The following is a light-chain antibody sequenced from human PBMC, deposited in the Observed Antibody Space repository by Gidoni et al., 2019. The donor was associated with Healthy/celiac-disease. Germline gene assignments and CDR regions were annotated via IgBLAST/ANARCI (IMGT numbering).Light chain of an antibody. Sequence: EIVMTQSPATLSVSPGERATLSCRASHSVSSNLAWYQQKPGQAPRLLIYGASTRATGIPASLSGSGSGTEFTLTSSSLQSEDFAFYYCQQYNNWPSWTFXXXTKVEIK. CDR3: QQYNNWPSWT. V-gene: IGKV3-15*01. J-gene: IGKJ1*01. CDR2: GAS. CDR1: HSVSSN.